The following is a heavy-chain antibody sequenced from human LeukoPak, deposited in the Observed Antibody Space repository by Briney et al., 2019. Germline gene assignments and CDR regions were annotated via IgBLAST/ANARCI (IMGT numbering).Heavy chain of an antibody. CDR2: IYYSGST. J-gene: IGHJ6*02. V-gene: IGHV4-59*01. CDR3: ARAPYYYDSSGYRNYYYYYYGWTS. CDR1: GGSISSYY. Sequence: PSETLSLTCTVSGGSISSYYWSWIRQPPGKGLEWIGYIYYSGSTNYNPSLKSRVTISVDTSKNQFSLKLSSVTAADTAVYYCARAPYYYDSSGYRNYYYYYYGWTSGAKGPRSPSP. D-gene: IGHD3-22*01.